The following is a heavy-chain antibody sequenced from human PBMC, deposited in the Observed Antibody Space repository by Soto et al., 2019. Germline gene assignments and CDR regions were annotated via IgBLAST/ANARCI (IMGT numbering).Heavy chain of an antibody. D-gene: IGHD6-19*01. Sequence: PSETLSLTCTVSGGSFSSGSYSWSWIRQPPGKGLEWIGYIYYSGSTNYNPSLKSRVTISVDTSKNQFSLKLSSVTAADTAVYYCAKDWDIAVAGSDYWGQGTAVTVSS. J-gene: IGHJ4*02. CDR3: AKDWDIAVAGSDY. V-gene: IGHV4-61*01. CDR2: IYYSGST. CDR1: GGSFSSGSYS.